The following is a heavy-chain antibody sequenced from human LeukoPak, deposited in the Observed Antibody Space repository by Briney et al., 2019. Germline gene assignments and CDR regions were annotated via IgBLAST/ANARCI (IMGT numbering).Heavy chain of an antibody. D-gene: IGHD3-22*01. CDR3: ATGRLGEYYEDSSGYFAY. V-gene: IGHV1-24*01. CDR1: GYTLTELS. J-gene: IGHJ4*02. Sequence: ASVKVFCKVSGYTLTELSMHWVRQAPGKGLEWLGRFDPEDGETIYAQRFQGGVTMTEDTSTNTAYMELSSLRSADSAVYYCATGRLGEYYEDSSGYFAYWGQGTLVTVSS. CDR2: FDPEDGET.